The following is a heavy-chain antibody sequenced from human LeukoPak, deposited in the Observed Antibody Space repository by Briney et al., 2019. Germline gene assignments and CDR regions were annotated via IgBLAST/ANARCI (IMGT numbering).Heavy chain of an antibody. Sequence: GGSLRLSCAASGFTFNSYTLHWVRQAPGKGLEWVAVLSYDGNTRNYADSVKGRFTISRDNSKYTLSLQMNSLRPEDTAVYYCARDWTDSSPGCAFDFWGHGTLVTVSS. V-gene: IGHV3-30-3*01. J-gene: IGHJ3*01. CDR1: GFTFNSYT. D-gene: IGHD3-22*01. CDR2: LSYDGNTR. CDR3: ARDWTDSSPGCAFDF.